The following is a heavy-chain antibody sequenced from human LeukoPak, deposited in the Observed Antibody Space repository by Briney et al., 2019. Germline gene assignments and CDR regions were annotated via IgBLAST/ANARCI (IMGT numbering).Heavy chain of an antibody. CDR3: ARRLYDYVWGTYRSYYFDY. D-gene: IGHD3-16*02. CDR2: IYYSGST. CDR1: GGSISSGDYY. V-gene: IGHV4-30-4*01. Sequence: PSQTLSLTCTVSGGSISSGDYYWSWIRQPPGKGLEWIGYIYYSGSTYYNPSLKSRVTISVDTSKNQFSLNLNSVTAADTAVYFCARRLYDYVWGTYRSYYFDYWGQGSLVNVAS. J-gene: IGHJ4*02.